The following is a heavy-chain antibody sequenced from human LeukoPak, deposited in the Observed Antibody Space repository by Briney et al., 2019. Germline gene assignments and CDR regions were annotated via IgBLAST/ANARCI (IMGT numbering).Heavy chain of an antibody. CDR3: ATEVLRFLEWLGGYETKNYYYYYMDV. CDR1: GGTFSSYA. V-gene: IGHV1-69*13. Sequence: SVKVSCKASGGTFSSYAISWVRQAPGQGLEWMGGIIPIFGTANYAQKFKGRVTITADEYTSTAYMELSSLRSEDTAVYYCATEVLRFLEWLGGYETKNYYYYYMDVWGKGTTVTVSS. D-gene: IGHD3-3*01. J-gene: IGHJ6*03. CDR2: IIPIFGTA.